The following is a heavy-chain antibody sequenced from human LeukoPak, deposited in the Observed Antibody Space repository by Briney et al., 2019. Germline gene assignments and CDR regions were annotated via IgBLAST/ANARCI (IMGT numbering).Heavy chain of an antibody. D-gene: IGHD6-19*01. CDR1: GFTFSNSA. CDR3: AKGIYSSGWSYFDY. Sequence: GGSLRLSCAASGFTFSNSAMRWVRQAPGKGLEWVSTLSGSGITTYYADSVKGRFTISRDNPKNTLYLQMNSLRAEDTAVYYCAKGIYSSGWSYFDYWGHGTLVTVSS. V-gene: IGHV3-23*01. J-gene: IGHJ4*01. CDR2: LSGSGITT.